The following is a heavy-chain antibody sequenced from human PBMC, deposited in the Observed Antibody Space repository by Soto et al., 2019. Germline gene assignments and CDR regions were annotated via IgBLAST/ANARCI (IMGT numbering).Heavy chain of an antibody. CDR3: ARHSSSWYGGAFDI. CDR2: IYSGGST. J-gene: IGHJ3*02. V-gene: IGHV3-53*01. D-gene: IGHD6-13*01. CDR1: GFTVSSNY. Sequence: EVQLVESGGGLIQPGGSLRLSCAASGFTVSSNYMSWVRQAPGKGLEWVSVIYSGGSTYYADSVKGRFTISRDNSTNTLYLQMNSLRAEDTAVYYCARHSSSWYGGAFDIWGQGTMVTVSS.